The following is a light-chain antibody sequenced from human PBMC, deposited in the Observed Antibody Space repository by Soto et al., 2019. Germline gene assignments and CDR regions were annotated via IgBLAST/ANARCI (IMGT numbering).Light chain of an antibody. CDR2: GAS. Sequence: EMVMTQSPDTLSVSPGERATLSCRASQSVSSNLAWYQQKPGQAPRLLIYGASTRATGIPARFSGSGSGTEFTLTISSLQSEDFAVYYCQQYNNWPITFGQGTRLEIK. V-gene: IGKV3-15*01. CDR1: QSVSSN. J-gene: IGKJ5*01. CDR3: QQYNNWPIT.